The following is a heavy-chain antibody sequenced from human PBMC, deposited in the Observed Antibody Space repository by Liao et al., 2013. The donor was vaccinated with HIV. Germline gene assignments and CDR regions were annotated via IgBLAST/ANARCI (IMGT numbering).Heavy chain of an antibody. Sequence: QLQLQESGPGLVKPSETLSLTCTVSGGSISSSSYYWGWIRQPPGKGLEWIGSIYHSGTYYNPSLKSRVTMSLDTSKNQFSLKLWSVTAADTAVYYCARDRSTSWPYDAFDIWGQGTMVTVSS. V-gene: IGHV4-39*07. CDR2: IYHSGT. J-gene: IGHJ3*02. CDR3: ARDRSTSWPYDAFDI. D-gene: IGHD2-2*01. CDR1: GGSISSSSYY.